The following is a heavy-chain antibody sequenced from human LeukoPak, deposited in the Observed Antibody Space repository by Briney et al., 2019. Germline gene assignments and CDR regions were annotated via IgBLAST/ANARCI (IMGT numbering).Heavy chain of an antibody. D-gene: IGHD6-19*01. J-gene: IGHJ4*02. CDR1: GYTFTGYY. CDR3: ARDETTVGYIVIAVAGTFDY. CDR2: INPNSGGT. V-gene: IGHV1-2*02. Sequence: ASVKVSCKASGYTFTGYYMHWVRQAPGQGLEWMGWINPNSGGTNYVQKFQGRVTMTRDTSISTAYMELSRLRSDDTAVYYCARDETTVGYIVIAVAGTFDYWGQGTLVTVSS.